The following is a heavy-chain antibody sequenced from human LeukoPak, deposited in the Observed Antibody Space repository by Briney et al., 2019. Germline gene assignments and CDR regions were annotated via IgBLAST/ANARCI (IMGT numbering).Heavy chain of an antibody. CDR1: GFTFSSYS. CDR2: ISSSSSYI. V-gene: IGHV3-21*01. J-gene: IGHJ5*02. Sequence: GGSLRLSCAASGFTFSSYSMNWVRQAPGKGLEWVSSISSSSSYIYYADSVKGRFTISRDNAKNSLYLQMNSLRAEDTAVYYCARDSDPYYDILTGYYPRGWFDPWGQGTLVTVSS. CDR3: ARDSDPYYDILTGYYPRGWFDP. D-gene: IGHD3-9*01.